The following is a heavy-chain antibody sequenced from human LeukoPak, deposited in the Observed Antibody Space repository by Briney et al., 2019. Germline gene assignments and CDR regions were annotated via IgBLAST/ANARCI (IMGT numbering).Heavy chain of an antibody. D-gene: IGHD6-19*01. CDR3: ATLAVAGFDY. CDR1: GFTFSSYS. V-gene: IGHV3-21*01. J-gene: IGHJ4*02. Sequence: GGSLSLSCAASGFTFSSYSMNWVRQAPGKGLEWVSSISSSSSYIYYADSVKGRFTISRDNAKNSLYLQMNSLRAEDTAVYYCATLAVAGFDYWGQGTLVTVSS. CDR2: ISSSSSYI.